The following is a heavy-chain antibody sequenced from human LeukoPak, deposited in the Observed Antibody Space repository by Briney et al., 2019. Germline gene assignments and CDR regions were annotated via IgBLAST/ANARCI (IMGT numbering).Heavy chain of an antibody. CDR2: IYYSGST. D-gene: IGHD3-10*01. Sequence: SETLSLTCTVSGGSISSYYWSWIRQPPGKGLEWIGYIYYSGSTNYNPPLKSRVTISVDTSKNHSSLKLRSVTAADTVVYYCARETVWFGDTRNGYYGTDVWGQGTTVTVSS. V-gene: IGHV4-59*01. J-gene: IGHJ6*02. CDR3: ARETVWFGDTRNGYYGTDV. CDR1: GGSISSYY.